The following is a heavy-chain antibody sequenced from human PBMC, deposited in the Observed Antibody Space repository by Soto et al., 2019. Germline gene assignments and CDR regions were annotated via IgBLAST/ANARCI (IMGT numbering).Heavy chain of an antibody. CDR3: ARGAEYYYYYGMDV. Sequence: PSETLSLTCTVSGGSISSGGYYWSWIRQHPGKGLEWIGYIYYSGSTYYNPSLKSRVTISVDTSKNQFSLKLSSVTAADTAVYYCARGAEYYYYYGMDVWGQGTTVTSP. V-gene: IGHV4-31*03. J-gene: IGHJ6*02. CDR2: IYYSGST. CDR1: GGSISSGGYY.